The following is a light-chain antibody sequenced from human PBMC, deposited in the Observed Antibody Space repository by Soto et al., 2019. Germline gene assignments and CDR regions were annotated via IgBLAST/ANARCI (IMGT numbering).Light chain of an antibody. CDR2: GAS. J-gene: IGKJ1*01. CDR3: QQYYSYPRT. CDR1: QSVSSN. Sequence: EIVLTQSPATLSVSPGERATLSCRASQSVSSNLAWYQQKPGQAPRLLMFGASTRATNIPARFSGSGSGTDFTLTISCLQSEDFATYYCQQYYSYPRTFGQGTKVDIK. V-gene: IGKV3-15*01.